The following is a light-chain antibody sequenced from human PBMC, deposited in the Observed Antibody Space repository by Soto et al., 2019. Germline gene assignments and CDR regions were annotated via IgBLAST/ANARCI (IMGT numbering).Light chain of an antibody. CDR2: GAS. CDR1: QSVKTF. J-gene: IGKJ5*01. V-gene: IGKV3-15*01. CDR3: QQYNNWPKIT. Sequence: IVLGQSLATVSLSPGKRATLSCRASQSVKTFLVWYQQKPGQAPRLLIYGASTRASGITARFSGSGSGTEFTLTISSLQSEDFALYYCQQYNNWPKITFGQGTRLEI.